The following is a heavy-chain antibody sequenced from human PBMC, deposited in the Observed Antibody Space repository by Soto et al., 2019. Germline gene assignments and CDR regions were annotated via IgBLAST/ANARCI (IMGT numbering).Heavy chain of an antibody. V-gene: IGHV1-46*01. CDR1: GYTFTSYY. D-gene: IGHD1-1*01. CDR2: INPSGGST. J-gene: IGHJ6*02. Sequence: ASVKVSCKASGYTFTSYYMHWVRQAPGQGLEWMGIINPSGGSTSYAQKFQGRVTMTRDTSTSTVYMELSSLRSEDTAVYYCARDGYNSNYDYYGMDVWGQGTTVTVSS. CDR3: ARDGYNSNYDYYGMDV.